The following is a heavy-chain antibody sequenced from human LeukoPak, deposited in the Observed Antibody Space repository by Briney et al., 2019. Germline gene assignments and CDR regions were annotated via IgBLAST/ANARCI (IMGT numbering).Heavy chain of an antibody. CDR2: IYYSGST. CDR1: GGSISSYY. CDR3: ARTYNWNDDTAVWFDP. V-gene: IGHV4-59*01. J-gene: IGHJ5*02. D-gene: IGHD1-1*01. Sequence: SETLSLTCTVSGGSISSYYWSWIRQPPGKGLEWIGYIYYSGSTNYNPSLKSRVTISVDTSKNQFSLKLSSVTAADTAVYYCARTYNWNDDTAVWFDPWGQGTLVTVSS.